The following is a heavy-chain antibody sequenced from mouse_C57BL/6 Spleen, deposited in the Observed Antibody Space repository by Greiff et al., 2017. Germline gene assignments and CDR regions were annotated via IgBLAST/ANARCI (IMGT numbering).Heavy chain of an antibody. CDR1: GYTFTSYW. V-gene: IGHV1-74*01. Sequence: QVQLQQPGAELVKPGASVKVSCKASGYTFTSYWMHWVKQRPGQGLEWIGRIHPSDGDTNYNQKFKGKATLTVAKSSSTAYMQLSSLTSEDSAVYYCAIGDYYGSSYNWGQGTLVTVSA. D-gene: IGHD1-1*01. CDR2: IHPSDGDT. CDR3: AIGDYYGSSYN. J-gene: IGHJ3*01.